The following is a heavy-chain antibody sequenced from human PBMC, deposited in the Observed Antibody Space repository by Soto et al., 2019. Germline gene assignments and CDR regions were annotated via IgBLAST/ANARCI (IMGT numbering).Heavy chain of an antibody. V-gene: IGHV4-4*02. CDR3: VRHMGVARTRGFDY. CDR1: GASVQSNW. D-gene: IGHD2-21*01. J-gene: IGHJ4*01. Sequence: QVQLQESGPGLVKPSESLSLTCDVSGASVQSNWWSWVRQPPGRDLEWIAAIYHSGSRNYNPCLRSRATILLDESKNRFSLSLHSVTAADTAVYYCVRHMGVARTRGFDYWGHGTLVTVSS. CDR2: IYHSGSR.